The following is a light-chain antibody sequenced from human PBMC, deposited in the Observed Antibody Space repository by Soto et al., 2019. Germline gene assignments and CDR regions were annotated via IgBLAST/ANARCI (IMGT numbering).Light chain of an antibody. CDR1: QSVSSR. V-gene: IGKV3-20*01. CDR2: GAS. Sequence: EIVLTQSPGTLSVSPGERATLSCRASQSVSSRLAWYQQKPGQAPRLLISGASSRATGIPDRFSGSGFGTDFTLTIRRLEPEDFALYYCQHYAGGSRINCGQGTRREIK. J-gene: IGKJ5*01. CDR3: QHYAGGSRIN.